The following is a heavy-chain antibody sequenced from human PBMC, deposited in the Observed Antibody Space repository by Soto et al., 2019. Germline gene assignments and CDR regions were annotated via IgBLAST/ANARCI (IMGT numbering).Heavy chain of an antibody. CDR2: IIPIFGTA. D-gene: IGHD3-16*01. J-gene: IGHJ6*02. V-gene: IGHV1-69*13. Sequence: GASVKVSCKASGGTFSSYAISWVRQAPGQGLEWMGRIIPIFGTANYAQKFQRRVTITADESTSTAYMELSRLRSEDTAVYYCAEEFGRDNYYYGMDVWGQGTTVTVSS. CDR3: AEEFGRDNYYYGMDV. CDR1: GGTFSSYA.